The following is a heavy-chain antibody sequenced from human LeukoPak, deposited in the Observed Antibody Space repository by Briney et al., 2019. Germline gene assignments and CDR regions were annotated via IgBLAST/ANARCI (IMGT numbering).Heavy chain of an antibody. Sequence: GGSLRLSCAASGFTFSSYTMNWVRQAPGKGLEWVSSISSNSGHIYYADSLKGRFTISRDNAKNSLYLQMNSLRAEDTAVYYCARALWFGETFPTYWGQGTLVTVSS. D-gene: IGHD3-10*01. V-gene: IGHV3-21*01. CDR3: ARALWFGETFPTY. CDR2: ISSNSGHI. J-gene: IGHJ4*02. CDR1: GFTFSSYT.